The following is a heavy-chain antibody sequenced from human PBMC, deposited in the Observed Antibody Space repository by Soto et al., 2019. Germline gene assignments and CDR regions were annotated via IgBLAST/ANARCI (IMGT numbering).Heavy chain of an antibody. CDR3: GRAAYNKGGLDV. J-gene: IGHJ6*02. CDR2: INKDGSEK. Sequence: DVQLVESGGDLVQPGGSLRLSCATYGFTFSNYWMTWVRQAPGKGLEWVAHINKDGSEKSHVDSVKGRFTISRDNAKNPQYLQMNSLRAGGPAVYYCGRAAYNKGGLDVWGQGTTVTVS. CDR1: GFTFSNYW. V-gene: IGHV3-7*04. D-gene: IGHD1-1*01.